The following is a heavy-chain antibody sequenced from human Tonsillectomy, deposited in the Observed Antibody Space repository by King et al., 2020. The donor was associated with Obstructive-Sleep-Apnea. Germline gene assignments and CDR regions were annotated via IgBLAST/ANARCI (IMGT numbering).Heavy chain of an antibody. V-gene: IGHV1-69*12. CDR2: IIPIFGTA. D-gene: IGHD5-24*01. CDR1: GGTFSSYA. Sequence: QLVQSGAEVKKPGSSVKVSCKASGGTFSSYAISWVRQAPGQGLEWMGGIIPIFGTANYAQKFQGRVPITADESTSTADMELSSRRSEDTAGYYCARDFERDGNMGYWGQGTLVTVSS. J-gene: IGHJ4*02. CDR3: ARDFERDGNMGY.